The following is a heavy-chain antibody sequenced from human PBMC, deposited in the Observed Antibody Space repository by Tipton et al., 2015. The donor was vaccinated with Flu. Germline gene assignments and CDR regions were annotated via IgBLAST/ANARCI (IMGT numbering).Heavy chain of an antibody. Sequence: SLRLSCAASGFNFSSYGMHWVRQAPGKGLGWVAVIWHDGSKQYYADSAKGRFTISRDNSMNTLYLRMNSLRAEDTAVYYCTRSYYYDSSGYDAFDIWGQGTRVTVSS. D-gene: IGHD3-22*01. V-gene: IGHV3-33*01. CDR2: IWHDGSKQ. J-gene: IGHJ3*02. CDR1: GFNFSSYG. CDR3: TRSYYYDSSGYDAFDI.